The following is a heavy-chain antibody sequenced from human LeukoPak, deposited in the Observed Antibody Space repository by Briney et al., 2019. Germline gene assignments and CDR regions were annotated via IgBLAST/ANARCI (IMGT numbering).Heavy chain of an antibody. V-gene: IGHV4-59*01. CDR3: ASSDGYDYRGFDY. Sequence: SETLSLTCTVSGGSISSYYWSWIRQPPGKGLEWVGYIYYSGSTNYNPSLKRRVTISVDTSKNHFSLKLRSVTAADTAVYYCASSDGYDYRGFDYWGQGTLVTVSS. J-gene: IGHJ4*02. CDR2: IYYSGST. D-gene: IGHD4-11*01. CDR1: GGSISSYY.